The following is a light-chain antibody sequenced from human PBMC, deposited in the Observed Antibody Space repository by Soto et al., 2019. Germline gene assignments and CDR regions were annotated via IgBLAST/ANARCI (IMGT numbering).Light chain of an antibody. J-gene: IGLJ2*01. CDR1: SSDVGGYNY. CDR2: DVS. Sequence: QSALTQPASVSGSPGQSITISCTATSSDVGGYNYVYWYQQHPGKAPKLLIYDVSNRPSGVSNRFSGPKSGNTASLTISGLQAEDEADYYCSLYRSSSTLVLGGGTKLPVL. CDR3: SLYRSSSTLV. V-gene: IGLV2-14*01.